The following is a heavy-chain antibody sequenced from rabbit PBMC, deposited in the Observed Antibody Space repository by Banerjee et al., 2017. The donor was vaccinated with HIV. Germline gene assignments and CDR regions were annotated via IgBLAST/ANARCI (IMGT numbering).Heavy chain of an antibody. V-gene: IGHV1S45*01. Sequence: QEQLVESGGGLVTLGGSLKLSCKASGIDFSSYNMCWVRQAPGKGLEWIGCIGGGSSGSTYYATWAKGRFTISKTSSTTVTLQMTSLTAADTATYFCAKVDYHYYTYGYPGYAYAPYFNLWGPGTLVTVS. J-gene: IGHJ4*01. CDR1: GIDFSSYN. D-gene: IGHD6-1*01. CDR2: IGGGSSGST. CDR3: AKVDYHYYTYGYPGYAYAPYFNL.